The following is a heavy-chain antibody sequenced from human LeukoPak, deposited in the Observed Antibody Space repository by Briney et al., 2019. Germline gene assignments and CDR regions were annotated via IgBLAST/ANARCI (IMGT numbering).Heavy chain of an antibody. V-gene: IGHV3-21*01. Sequence: PGGSLRLSCAASGFTFSSYSMNWVRQAPGKGLEWVSSISGSSSYIYYAASVKGRFTISRDNAKNSLYPQMNSLRAEDTAVYCCARSGYCSGGSCYPLGAFDIWGQGTMVTVSS. CDR2: ISGSSSYI. CDR3: ARSGYCSGGSCYPLGAFDI. CDR1: GFTFSSYS. D-gene: IGHD2-15*01. J-gene: IGHJ3*02.